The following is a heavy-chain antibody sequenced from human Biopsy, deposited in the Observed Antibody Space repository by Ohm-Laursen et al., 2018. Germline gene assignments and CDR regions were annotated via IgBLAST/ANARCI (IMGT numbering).Heavy chain of an antibody. CDR2: TDTTSGTK. J-gene: IGHJ4*02. CDR1: GFSFSRYS. V-gene: IGHV3-48*01. CDR3: VRGWWNRSSLFLDH. Sequence: GSLRLSCAASGFSFSRYSMNWARQAPGKGLEWVSYTDTTSGTKFYADSVKGRFTISRDNAKNSLYLQMTSLRAEDTTVYFCVRGWWNRSSLFLDHWGQGSLVTVSS. D-gene: IGHD1/OR15-1a*01.